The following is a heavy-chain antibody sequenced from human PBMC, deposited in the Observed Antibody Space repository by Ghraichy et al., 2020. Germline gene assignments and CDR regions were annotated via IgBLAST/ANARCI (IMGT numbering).Heavy chain of an antibody. D-gene: IGHD2-15*01. Sequence: GGSLRLSCAASGFILSDFWMHWVRQAPGEGPEWVALISQDGSVKYYVDSVKGRFTISRDNAKNSLHMEMSSLRVEDSALYYCVRSAGWVLHHWCEGNLVTVSS. CDR1: GFILSDFW. CDR2: ISQDGSVK. J-gene: IGHJ1*01. CDR3: VRSAGWVLHH. V-gene: IGHV3-7*01.